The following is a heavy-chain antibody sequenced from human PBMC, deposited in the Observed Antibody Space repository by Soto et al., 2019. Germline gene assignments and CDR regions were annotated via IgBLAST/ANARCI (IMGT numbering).Heavy chain of an antibody. V-gene: IGHV1-2*04. J-gene: IGHJ6*02. D-gene: IGHD5-18*01. CDR1: GYTFTGYY. Sequence: ASVKVSCKASGYTFTGYYMHWVRQAPGQGLEWMGWINPNSGGTNYAQKFQGWVTMTRDTSISTAYMELSRLRSDDTAVYYCARGYIYATSTIGPDRAPYYYYGMDVWGQGTTVTVSS. CDR3: ARGYIYATSTIGPDRAPYYYYGMDV. CDR2: INPNSGGT.